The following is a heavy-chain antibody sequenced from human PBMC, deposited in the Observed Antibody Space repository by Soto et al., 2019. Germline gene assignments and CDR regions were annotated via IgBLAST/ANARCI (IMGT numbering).Heavy chain of an antibody. CDR3: ARDRMVRGVINPLPDYYGMDV. V-gene: IGHV1-3*01. J-gene: IGHJ6*02. D-gene: IGHD3-10*01. CDR1: GYTFTSYA. Sequence: QVQLVQSGAEVKKPGASVKVSCKASGYTFTSYAMHWVRQAPGQRLEWMGWINAGNGNTKYSQKFQGRVTITRDTSASTAYMELSSLRSEDTAVYYCARDRMVRGVINPLPDYYGMDVWGQGTTVTVSS. CDR2: INAGNGNT.